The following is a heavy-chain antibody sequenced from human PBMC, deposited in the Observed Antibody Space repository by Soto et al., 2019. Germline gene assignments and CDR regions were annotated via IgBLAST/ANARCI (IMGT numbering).Heavy chain of an antibody. CDR1: GFTFSVFA. Sequence: EVQLLESGGGLVQPGGSLRLSCAASGFTFSVFAMSWVRQAPGKGLELVSTISGRGENTYYADSVKGRFTISRDTSKNTLNLKMNSLRGEDTAVYYCATDRGTGAYGMNAVDIWDQGTMVTVA. CDR3: ATDRGTGAYGMNAVDI. V-gene: IGHV3-23*01. J-gene: IGHJ3*02. CDR2: ISGRGENT. D-gene: IGHD7-27*01.